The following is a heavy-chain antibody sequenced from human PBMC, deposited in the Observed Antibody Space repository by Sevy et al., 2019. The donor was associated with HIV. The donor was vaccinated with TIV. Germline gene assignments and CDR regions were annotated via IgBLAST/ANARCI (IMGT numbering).Heavy chain of an antibody. Sequence: GGSLRLSCAASGFTFSSYAMSWVRQAPGKGLEWVSGNSGSGDSTYYADSVKGRLTISRDNSKNTLYLQMSSLRPDDTAVYYCTRDAGYSTGWYPSDYWGQGTLVTVSS. CDR2: NSGSGDST. CDR3: TRDAGYSTGWYPSDY. D-gene: IGHD6-19*01. V-gene: IGHV3-23*01. CDR1: GFTFSSYA. J-gene: IGHJ4*02.